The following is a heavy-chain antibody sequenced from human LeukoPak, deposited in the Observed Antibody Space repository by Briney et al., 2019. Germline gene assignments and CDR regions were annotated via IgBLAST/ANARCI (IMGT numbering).Heavy chain of an antibody. CDR2: ISAYNGNT. Sequence: ASVKVSCKASGYTFTSYGISWVRQAPGQGLEWMGWISAYNGNTNYAQKLQGRVTMTTDTSTSTAYMELRSLRSDDTAVYYCARTYPGGSYLYYFDYWGQGTLVTVSS. V-gene: IGHV1-18*01. CDR3: ARTYPGGSYLYYFDY. D-gene: IGHD1-26*01. CDR1: GYTFTSYG. J-gene: IGHJ4*02.